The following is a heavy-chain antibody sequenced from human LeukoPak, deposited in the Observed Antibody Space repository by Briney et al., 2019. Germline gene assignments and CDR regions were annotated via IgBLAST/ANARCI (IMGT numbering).Heavy chain of an antibody. CDR2: IYPSDSDT. V-gene: IGHV5-51*01. CDR1: GYTFTTSW. CDR3: ARGGTYLGH. Sequence: GESLKISCKGSGYTFTTSWIGWVRQMPGKGLEWMGIIYPSDSDTRYSPSLQGQVSISADKSISTAYQQWSSLKASDTAMYYCARGGTYLGHWGQGTLVTVSS. J-gene: IGHJ4*02. D-gene: IGHD1-26*01.